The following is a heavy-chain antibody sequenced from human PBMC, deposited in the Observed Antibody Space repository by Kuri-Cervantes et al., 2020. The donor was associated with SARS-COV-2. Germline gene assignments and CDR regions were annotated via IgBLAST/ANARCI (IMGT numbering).Heavy chain of an antibody. Sequence: SQTLSLTCAVYGGSFSGYYWSWIRQPPGKGLEWIGDINHSGSTNYNPSLKSRVTISVDTSKNQFSLKLSSVTAADTAVYYCARRGSSSWTHYYYYGMDVWGQGTTVTVSS. CDR2: INHSGST. CDR1: GGSFSGYY. V-gene: IGHV4-34*01. J-gene: IGHJ6*02. D-gene: IGHD2-2*01. CDR3: ARRGSSSWTHYYYYGMDV.